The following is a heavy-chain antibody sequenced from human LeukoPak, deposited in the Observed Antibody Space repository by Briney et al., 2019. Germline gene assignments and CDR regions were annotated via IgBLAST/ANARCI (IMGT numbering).Heavy chain of an antibody. Sequence: SQTLSLTCTVSGGSISSGDYYWSWIRQPPGKGLEWIGYIHYSGSTYYNPSLKSRVTISVDTSKNQFSLKLSSVTAADTAVYYCAREDIVVVPAGIDPWGQGTLVTVSS. CDR1: GGSISSGDYY. CDR3: AREDIVVVPAGIDP. D-gene: IGHD2-2*01. V-gene: IGHV4-30-4*08. CDR2: IHYSGST. J-gene: IGHJ5*02.